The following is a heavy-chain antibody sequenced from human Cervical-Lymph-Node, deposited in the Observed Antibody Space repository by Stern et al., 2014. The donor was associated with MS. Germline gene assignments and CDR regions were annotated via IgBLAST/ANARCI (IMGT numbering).Heavy chain of an antibody. V-gene: IGHV5-51*03. D-gene: IGHD5-12*01. J-gene: IGHJ4*02. CDR2: IFPRDSNT. CDR3: ARSPATPSGYDRFDY. Sequence: EVQLVESGAEVKKPGESLKISCEASGYLFDDYWIGWVRQMSGRGLELVAIIFPRDSNTRYSPSVQGQVTISAAKSTSTAYLQRSSLKASDTAMYSCARSPATPSGYDRFDYWGQGALVTVSS. CDR1: GYLFDDYW.